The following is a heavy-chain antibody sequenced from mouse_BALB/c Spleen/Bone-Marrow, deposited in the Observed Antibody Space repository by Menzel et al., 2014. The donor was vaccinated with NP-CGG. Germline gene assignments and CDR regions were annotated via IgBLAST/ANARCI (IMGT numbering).Heavy chain of an antibody. D-gene: IGHD2-3*01. CDR1: GYTFTTYT. V-gene: IGHV1-4*01. CDR3: ARRDDGYVFFDY. J-gene: IGHJ2*01. CDR2: INPSSGYT. Sequence: VQLQQSGAELARPGASVKTSCRASGYTFTTYTIHWVRQRPGRGLEWIGYINPSSGYTNYIQKFKDKATLTADKSSSTAYMQLSSLTSEDSAVYYCARRDDGYVFFDYWGQGTTLTVSS.